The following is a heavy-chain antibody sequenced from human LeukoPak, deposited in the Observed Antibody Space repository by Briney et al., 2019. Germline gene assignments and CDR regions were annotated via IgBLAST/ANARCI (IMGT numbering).Heavy chain of an antibody. CDR2: INSDGSST. CDR1: GFTFSAYN. V-gene: IGHV3-74*01. CDR3: ARDRGYAFDI. Sequence: GGSLRLSCVTSGFTFSAYNMNWVRQAPGKGLVWVSRINSDGSSTSYADSVKGRFTISRDNAKNTLYLQMNNLRAEDTAVYYCARDRGYAFDIWGQGTMVTVSS. J-gene: IGHJ3*02. D-gene: IGHD5-12*01.